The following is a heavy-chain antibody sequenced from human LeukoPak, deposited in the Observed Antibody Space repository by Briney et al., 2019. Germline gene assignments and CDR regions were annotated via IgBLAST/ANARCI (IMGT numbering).Heavy chain of an antibody. Sequence: SETLSLTCTVSGGSISSGSYYWSWIRQPAGKGLEWIGRIYTSGSTNYNPSLRSRVTISVDTSKNQFSLKLSSVTAADTAVYYCARAISPDAFDIWGQGTMVTVSS. CDR2: IYTSGST. J-gene: IGHJ3*02. V-gene: IGHV4-61*02. CDR3: ARAISPDAFDI. CDR1: GGSISSGSYY. D-gene: IGHD2/OR15-2a*01.